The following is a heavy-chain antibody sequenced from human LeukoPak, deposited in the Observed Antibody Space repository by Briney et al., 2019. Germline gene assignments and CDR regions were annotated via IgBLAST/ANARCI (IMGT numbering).Heavy chain of an antibody. J-gene: IGHJ4*02. V-gene: IGHV4-34*01. CDR3: ARGYSSSPPVGY. CDR2: INHSGST. Sequence: PSETLSLTCAVYGGSFSGYYWSWIRQPPGKGLEWIGEINHSGSTNYSPSHKSRVTISVDTSKNQFSLKLSSVTAADTAVYYCARGYSSSPPVGYWGQGTLVTVSS. CDR1: GGSFSGYY. D-gene: IGHD6-6*01.